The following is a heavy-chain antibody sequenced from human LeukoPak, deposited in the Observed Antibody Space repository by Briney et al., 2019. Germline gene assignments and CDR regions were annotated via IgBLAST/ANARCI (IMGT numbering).Heavy chain of an antibody. CDR1: GGSFSGYY. V-gene: IGHV4-34*01. CDR3: ARDRARIAAAGTIVTYGMDV. CDR2: INHSGST. D-gene: IGHD6-13*01. J-gene: IGHJ6*02. Sequence: PSETLSLTCAVYGGSFSGYYWSWIRQPPGKGLEWIGEINHSGSTNYNPSLKSRVTISVDTSKNQFSLKLSSVTAADTAVYYCARDRARIAAAGTIVTYGMDVWGQGTTVTVPS.